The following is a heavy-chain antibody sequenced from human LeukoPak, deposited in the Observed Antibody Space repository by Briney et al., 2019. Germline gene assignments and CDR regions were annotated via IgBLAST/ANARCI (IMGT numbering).Heavy chain of an antibody. CDR1: GFTFSSYW. Sequence: GGSLRLSCAASGFTFSSYWMTWVRQAPGEGLEWVANILPDGSEKYYLDSVKGRFTISRDNPTNSLYLQINSLRAEDTALYYCGRLARNAWYAVDYWGQGTLVTVSS. J-gene: IGHJ4*02. D-gene: IGHD6-19*01. CDR3: GRLARNAWYAVDY. V-gene: IGHV3-7*01. CDR2: ILPDGSEK.